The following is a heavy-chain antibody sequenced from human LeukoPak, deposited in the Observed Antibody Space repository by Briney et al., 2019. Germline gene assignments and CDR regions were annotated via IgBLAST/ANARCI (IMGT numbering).Heavy chain of an antibody. CDR2: IDEDESAK. V-gene: IGHV3-7*05. J-gene: IGHJ4*02. CDR3: GIVGVSTDFDY. D-gene: IGHD1-26*01. Sequence: GGSLRLSCAVSGITFSSNWMSWVRQAPGKGLQWVANIDEDESAKNYVDSVKGRFTISRDNAKNSLYLQMNSLRAEDTAVYYCGIVGVSTDFDYWGQGTLVTVSS. CDR1: GITFSSNW.